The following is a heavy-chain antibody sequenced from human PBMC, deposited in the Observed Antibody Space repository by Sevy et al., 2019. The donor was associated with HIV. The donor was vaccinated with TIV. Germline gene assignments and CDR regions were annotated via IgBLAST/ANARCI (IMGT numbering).Heavy chain of an antibody. J-gene: IGHJ6*02. CDR3: AKVASADYYDSSGHMDV. D-gene: IGHD3-22*01. V-gene: IGHV3-30*18. Sequence: GGSLRLSCAASGFTFSSYGMHWVRQAPGKGLEWVVVISYDGSNKYYADSVKGRFTISRDNSKNTLYLQMNSLRAEDTAVYYCAKVASADYYDSSGHMDVWGQGTTVTVSS. CDR1: GFTFSSYG. CDR2: ISYDGSNK.